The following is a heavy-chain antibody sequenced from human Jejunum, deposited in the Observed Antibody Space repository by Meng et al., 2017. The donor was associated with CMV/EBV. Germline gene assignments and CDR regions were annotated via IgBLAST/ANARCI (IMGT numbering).Heavy chain of an antibody. CDR1: GFTLSRYG. CDR3: AKEGVGGHFDY. D-gene: IGHD2-8*01. Sequence: GGSLRISCAASGFTLSRYGINWVRQAPGKGLEWVTYADSVKGRFTISRDISKNTLFLQKNSLRAEDTAVYYCAKEGVGGHFDYWGQGTLVTVSS. J-gene: IGHJ4*02. V-gene: IGHV3-30*02.